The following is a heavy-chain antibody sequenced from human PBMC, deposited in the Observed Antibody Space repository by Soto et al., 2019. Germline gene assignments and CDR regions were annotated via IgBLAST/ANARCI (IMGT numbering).Heavy chain of an antibody. CDR1: GGSISSYY. V-gene: IGHV4-59*01. D-gene: IGHD1-26*01. J-gene: IGHJ2*01. CDR2: IYYSGST. CDR3: AREIDSGSPYWYFDL. Sequence: QVQLQESGPGLVKPSETLSLTCTVSGGSISSYYWSWIRQPPGKGREWIGYIYYSGSTNYNPSLKSRVTISVDTAKNQFSLKLSSVTAADTAVYYCAREIDSGSPYWYFDLWGRGTLVTVSS.